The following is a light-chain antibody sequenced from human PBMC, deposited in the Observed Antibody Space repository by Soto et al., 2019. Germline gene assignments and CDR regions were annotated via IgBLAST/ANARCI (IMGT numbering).Light chain of an antibody. CDR2: PVA. J-gene: IGKJ1*01. V-gene: IGKV1-17*03. CDR3: LQDNSYLRT. CDR1: QGIINY. Sequence: DILMTQSPSAMSASVGDRVTITCRASQGIINYLAWLQQKPGKVPKRLIYPVASLQSGVPSRFIGRGWGTEFTLPICSLQPEDFATYSSLQDNSYLRTLGQGTKVEIK.